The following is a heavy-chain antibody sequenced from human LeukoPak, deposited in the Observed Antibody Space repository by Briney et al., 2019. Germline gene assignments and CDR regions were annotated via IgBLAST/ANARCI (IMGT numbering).Heavy chain of an antibody. V-gene: IGHV3-7*01. CDR3: ARDLRPYGSGSYSAFDI. D-gene: IGHD3-10*01. CDR2: IKQDGSEK. CDR1: GFTFSSYW. Sequence: PGGSLRLSCAASGFTFSSYWMSWVRQAPGKGLEWVANIKQDGSEKYYVDSVKGRFTISRDNVKNSLYLQMNSLRAEDTAVYYCARDLRPYGSGSYSAFDIWGQGTMVTVSS. J-gene: IGHJ3*02.